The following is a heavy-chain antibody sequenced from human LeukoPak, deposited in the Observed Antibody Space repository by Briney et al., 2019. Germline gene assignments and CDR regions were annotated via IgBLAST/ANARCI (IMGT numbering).Heavy chain of an antibody. CDR3: ARHSYRNYLGWFDP. CDR1: GGSINSDDYY. V-gene: IGHV4-39*01. J-gene: IGHJ5*02. CDR2: IYYSGST. D-gene: IGHD4-11*01. Sequence: SETLSLTCTVSGGSINSDDYYWGWIRQPPGKGLEWIGSIYYSGSTYYNPFLKIRVTMSVDTSNNLFSLMLNSVTAADTAVYYCARHSYRNYLGWFDPWGQGTLVTVSS.